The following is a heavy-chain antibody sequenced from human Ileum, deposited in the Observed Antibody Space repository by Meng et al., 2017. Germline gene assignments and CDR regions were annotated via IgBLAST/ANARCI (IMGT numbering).Heavy chain of an antibody. Sequence: QVQLQESGPGLVKPSQKLSLTCRVSGASLSTGGYYWGWIRQQPGKGLEWIGYSYYDGSSYYNPSLKSRPIISLDASKSQFSLRLTSMTAADTAIYYCTRGGFGYSVPFDFWGQGTLVTVSS. CDR3: TRGGFGYSVPFDF. J-gene: IGHJ4*02. CDR1: GASLSTGGYY. V-gene: IGHV4-31*03. CDR2: SYYDGSS. D-gene: IGHD5/OR15-5a*01.